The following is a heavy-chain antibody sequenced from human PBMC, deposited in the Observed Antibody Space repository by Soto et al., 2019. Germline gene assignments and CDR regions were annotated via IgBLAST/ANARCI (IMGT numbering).Heavy chain of an antibody. Sequence: SVKVSCKASGDTFGTYAINWVRQAPGQGLEWMGGILPILGTTNYAQKFQARVTITADKSTNTAYMGLSSLSSEDTAVYYCARGGYSSSYRFDYWGQGTLVTVSS. CDR1: GDTFGTYA. CDR3: ARGGYSSSYRFDY. J-gene: IGHJ4*02. D-gene: IGHD6-13*01. CDR2: ILPILGTT. V-gene: IGHV1-69*10.